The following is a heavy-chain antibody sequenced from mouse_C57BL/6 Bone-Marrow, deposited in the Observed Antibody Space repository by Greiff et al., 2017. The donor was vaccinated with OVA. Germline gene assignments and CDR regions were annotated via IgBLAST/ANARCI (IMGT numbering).Heavy chain of an antibody. J-gene: IGHJ1*03. Sequence: QVQLQQSGAELARPGASVKLSCKASGYTFTSYGISWVKQRTGQGLEWIGEIYPRSGNTYYNEKFKGKATLTADKSSSTAYMELRSLTSEDSAVDFCARSGDGPWYFDVWGTGTTVTVSS. CDR2: IYPRSGNT. V-gene: IGHV1-81*01. D-gene: IGHD2-3*01. CDR1: GYTFTSYG. CDR3: ARSGDGPWYFDV.